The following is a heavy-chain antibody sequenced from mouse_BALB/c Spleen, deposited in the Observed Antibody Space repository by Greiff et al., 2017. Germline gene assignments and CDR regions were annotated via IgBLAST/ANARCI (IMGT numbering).Heavy chain of an antibody. V-gene: IGHV3-6*02. CDR2: ISYDGSN. Sequence: EVKLMESGPGLVKPSQSLSLTCSVTGYSITSGYYWNWIRQFPGNKLEWMGYISYDGSNNYNPSLKNRISITRDTSKNQFFLKLNSVTTEDTATYYCARNFYDGYYDAMDYWGQGTSVTVSS. CDR3: ARNFYDGYYDAMDY. CDR1: GYSITSGYY. J-gene: IGHJ4*01. D-gene: IGHD2-3*01.